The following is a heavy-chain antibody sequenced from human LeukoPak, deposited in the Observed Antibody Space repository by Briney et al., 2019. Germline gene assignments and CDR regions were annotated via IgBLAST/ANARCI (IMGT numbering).Heavy chain of an antibody. J-gene: IGHJ4*02. CDR1: GFTLSSYW. CDR3: ARDPYLGPFDY. CDR2: IKSDGSST. D-gene: IGHD3/OR15-3a*01. Sequence: GGSLRLSCAASGFTLSSYWMHWVRQAPGKGLVWVSRIKSDGSSTSYADSVKGRFTISRDNAKNTLYLQMNSLRAEDTAVYYCARDPYLGPFDYWGQGTLVTVAS. V-gene: IGHV3-74*01.